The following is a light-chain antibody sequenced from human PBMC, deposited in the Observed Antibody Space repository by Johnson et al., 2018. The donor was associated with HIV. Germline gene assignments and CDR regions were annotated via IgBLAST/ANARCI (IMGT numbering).Light chain of an antibody. CDR2: DND. J-gene: IGLJ1*01. V-gene: IGLV1-51*01. Sequence: HSVLTQPPSVSAAPGQKVTISCSGSYSNIGNNYVSWYQQVPGTAPKLLIYDNDKRPSGIPDRFSASKSGTSATLGITGLQTGDEADYYCGTWDSSLSAGVLGAGTKVTVL. CDR1: YSNIGNNY. CDR3: GTWDSSLSAGV.